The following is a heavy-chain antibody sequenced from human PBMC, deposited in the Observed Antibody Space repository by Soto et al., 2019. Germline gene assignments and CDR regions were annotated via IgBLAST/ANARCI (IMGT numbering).Heavy chain of an antibody. D-gene: IGHD2-21*01. CDR2: IQTSGST. V-gene: IGHV4-4*07. CDR1: GGSINSYY. J-gene: IGHJ5*02. CDR3: ARELISCVSVDWFDP. Sequence: SETLSLTCTVSGGSINSYYWGWIRQSAGKGLEWIGRIQTSGSTNYNPSLKSRVTMSIDTSKIQSSLKLNSVTAADTAVYYCARELISCVSVDWFDPWGQGTLVTVPS.